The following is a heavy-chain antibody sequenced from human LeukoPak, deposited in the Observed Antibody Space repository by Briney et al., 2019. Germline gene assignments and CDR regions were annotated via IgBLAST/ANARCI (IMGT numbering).Heavy chain of an antibody. Sequence: SETLSLTCSLNGGSFSDFCWGWIRQAPEKGLEWIGGVSHDGGAFYNPSLKSRLTVSLDTSRNRFSLKVKAVTVADTAIYYCARGPYSTVTPFAHFDPWGQGALVTVST. J-gene: IGHJ5*02. CDR2: VSHDGGA. CDR3: ARGPYSTVTPFAHFDP. V-gene: IGHV4-34*01. D-gene: IGHD2-15*01. CDR1: GGSFSDFC.